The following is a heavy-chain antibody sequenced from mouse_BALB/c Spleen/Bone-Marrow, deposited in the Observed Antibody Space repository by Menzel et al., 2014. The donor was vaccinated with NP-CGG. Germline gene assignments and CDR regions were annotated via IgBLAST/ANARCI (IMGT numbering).Heavy chain of an antibody. D-gene: IGHD4-1*01. J-gene: IGHJ2*01. CDR2: ISCYNGAT. V-gene: IGHV1S34*01. Sequence: LVKTGASVKISCKASGYSFTGYYMHWVKQSHGKSLEWIGYISCYNGATSYNQKFKGKATFTVDTSSSTAYVQFNSLTSEDSAVYYCARKGTGNFDYWGQGPTLTVSS. CDR1: GYSFTGYY. CDR3: ARKGTGNFDY.